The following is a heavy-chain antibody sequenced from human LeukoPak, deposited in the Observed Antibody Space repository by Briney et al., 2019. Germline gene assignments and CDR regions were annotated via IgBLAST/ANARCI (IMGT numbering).Heavy chain of an antibody. V-gene: IGHV3-7*01. Sequence: GGSLRLSCAASGFTLSGYWMSWVRRAPGKGLEWVAKIKPDGSEKDHVDSVKGRFTISRDNAKNSLYLQLNSLRAEDTAVYYCARSRFYFDYWGQGTLVTVSS. J-gene: IGHJ4*02. CDR1: GFTLSGYW. CDR3: ARSRFYFDY. CDR2: IKPDGSEK.